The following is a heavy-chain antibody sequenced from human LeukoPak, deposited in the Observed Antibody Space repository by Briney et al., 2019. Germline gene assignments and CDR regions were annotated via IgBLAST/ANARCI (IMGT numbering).Heavy chain of an antibody. Sequence: ASVKVSCKASGYTFTGYYMHWVRQAPGQGLEWVGIINPSGGSTSYAQKFQGRVTMTRDTSTSTVYMELSSLRSEDTAVYYCARDYYGSGSPDYWGQGTLVTVSS. CDR1: GYTFTGYY. V-gene: IGHV1-46*01. J-gene: IGHJ4*02. CDR3: ARDYYGSGSPDY. D-gene: IGHD3-10*01. CDR2: INPSGGST.